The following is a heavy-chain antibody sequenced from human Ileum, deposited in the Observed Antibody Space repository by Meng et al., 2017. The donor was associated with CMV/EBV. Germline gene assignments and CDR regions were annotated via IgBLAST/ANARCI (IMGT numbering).Heavy chain of an antibody. Sequence: LSLTCAASGFTFSDWWMTWVRLAPGKGLEWVANIKEDGSEKYYVDSVRGRFTISRDNTRNSMYLQMNSLRVEDSAVYYCARDFGWFRIDPWGQGTLVTVSS. CDR2: IKEDGSEK. J-gene: IGHJ5*02. V-gene: IGHV3-7*01. CDR3: ARDFGWFRIDP. CDR1: GFTFSDWW. D-gene: IGHD6-19*01.